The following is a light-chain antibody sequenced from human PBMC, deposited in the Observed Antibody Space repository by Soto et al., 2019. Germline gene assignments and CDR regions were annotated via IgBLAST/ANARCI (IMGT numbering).Light chain of an antibody. CDR1: SSDVGSYNL. J-gene: IGLJ1*01. CDR3: SSYAGRSTYV. V-gene: IGLV2-23*01. CDR2: EGS. Sequence: QSVLTQPASVSGSPGQSITISCTGTSSDVGSYNLVSWYQQHPGKAPKLMIYEGSKRPSGVSNRFSGSKSGNTASLTISGLQAEDEAIYYCSSYAGRSTYVFGTGTRVTVL.